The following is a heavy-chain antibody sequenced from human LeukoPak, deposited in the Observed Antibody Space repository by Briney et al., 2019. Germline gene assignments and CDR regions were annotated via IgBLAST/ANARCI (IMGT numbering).Heavy chain of an antibody. D-gene: IGHD3-22*01. V-gene: IGHV3-23*01. CDR3: AKRGVVIRVILVGFHKEAYYFDS. CDR2: ISGSGGST. J-gene: IGHJ4*02. Sequence: RGSLRLSCAVSGITLSNYGMSWVRQAPGKGLEWVAGISGSGGSTNYADSVKGRFTISRDNPKNTLYLQMNILRAEDTAVYFCAKRGVVIRVILVGFHKEAYYFDSWGQGALVTVSS. CDR1: GITLSNYG.